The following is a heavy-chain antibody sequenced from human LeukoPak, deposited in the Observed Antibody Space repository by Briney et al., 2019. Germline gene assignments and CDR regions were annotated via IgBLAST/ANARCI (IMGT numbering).Heavy chain of an antibody. CDR1: GYTFTSYG. J-gene: IGHJ4*02. CDR2: ISAYNGNT. V-gene: IGHV1-18*01. D-gene: IGHD5-12*01. CDR3: ASGGYSGYDFDY. Sequence: ASVKVSCKASGYTFTSYGISWVRQAPGQGLEWMGWISAYNGNTDYAQKFQGRVTMTTDTSTSTAYMELRSLRSDDTAVYYCASGGYSGYDFDYWGQGTLVTVSS.